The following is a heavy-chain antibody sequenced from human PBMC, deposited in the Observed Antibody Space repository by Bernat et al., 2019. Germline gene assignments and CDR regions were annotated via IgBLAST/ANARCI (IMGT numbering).Heavy chain of an antibody. CDR2: ISYDGSKK. Sequence: QVQLVESGGGVVQPGRSLRLSCAASGFTFSSYAMHWVRQAPGKGLEWVAVISYDGSKKYYADSVKGRFTIPRDNSKNTLYLQMNSLRAEDTAVYYCARDPEGSSWYFRILDYYYGMDVWGQGTTVTVSS. CDR3: ARDPEGSSWYFRILDYYYGMDV. J-gene: IGHJ6*02. V-gene: IGHV3-30-3*01. CDR1: GFTFSSYA. D-gene: IGHD6-13*01.